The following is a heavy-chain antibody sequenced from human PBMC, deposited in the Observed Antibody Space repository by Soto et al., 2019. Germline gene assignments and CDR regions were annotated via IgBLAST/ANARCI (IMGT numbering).Heavy chain of an antibody. CDR1: GYTFTSYA. D-gene: IGHD2-2*01. V-gene: IGHV1-3*01. J-gene: IGHJ6*03. CDR2: INAGNGNT. Sequence: ASVKVSCKASGYTFTSYAMHWVRQAPGQRLEWMGWINAGNGNTKYSQKFQGRVTITRDTSASTAYMELSSLRSEDTAVYYCARDGVVPAAMSLYYYYYMDVWAKGTKVTVSS. CDR3: ARDGVVPAAMSLYYYYYMDV.